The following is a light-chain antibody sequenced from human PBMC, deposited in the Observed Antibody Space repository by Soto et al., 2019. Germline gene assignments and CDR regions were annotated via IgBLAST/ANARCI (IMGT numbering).Light chain of an antibody. J-gene: IGKJ2*01. CDR2: GAS. V-gene: IGKV3-20*01. Sequence: EIVLTQSPGTLSLSPGERATLSCRASQSVSSSYLAWYQQKPGQAPRLLTYGASSRAPGLPDRFSGSGSGTDFTLTISRLEPEDFAVYYCQQYGSSPPYTFGQGTKLEIK. CDR3: QQYGSSPPYT. CDR1: QSVSSSY.